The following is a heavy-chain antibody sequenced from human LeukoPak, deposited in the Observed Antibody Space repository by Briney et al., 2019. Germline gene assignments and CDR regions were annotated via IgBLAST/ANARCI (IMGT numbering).Heavy chain of an antibody. V-gene: IGHV3-7*03. CDR3: ARAINDAFDI. Sequence: PGGSLRLSCAASGFTFSSYWMSWVRQAPGKGLEWVANIKQDGSEKYYVDTVKGRFTISRDNAKNTLYLQMNRLRAEDTAVYYCARAINDAFDIWGQGTMVTVSS. CDR2: IKQDGSEK. CDR1: GFTFSSYW. D-gene: IGHD2-21*01. J-gene: IGHJ3*02.